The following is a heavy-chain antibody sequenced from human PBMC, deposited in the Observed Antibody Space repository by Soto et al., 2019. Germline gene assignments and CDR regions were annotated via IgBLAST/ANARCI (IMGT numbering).Heavy chain of an antibody. CDR1: GYTFTAYF. J-gene: IGHJ4*02. Sequence: QVQLVQSGAEVKEPGASVKVSCKASGYTFTAYFISWVRQAPGQGLEWMAWINPNNGGTNYAQKFQGLFTLTRDTSISTVYMELGRLTSDDTAIYYCARRGIYFDYWGQGTLVTVS. V-gene: IGHV1-2*04. D-gene: IGHD3-10*01. CDR3: ARRGIYFDY. CDR2: INPNNGGT.